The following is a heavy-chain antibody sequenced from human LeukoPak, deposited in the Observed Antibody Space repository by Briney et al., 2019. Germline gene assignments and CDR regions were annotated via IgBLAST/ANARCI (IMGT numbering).Heavy chain of an antibody. CDR1: GYTLTELS. J-gene: IGHJ4*02. CDR3: ATLWAMTTVTPSDY. CDR2: INPNSGGT. D-gene: IGHD4-17*01. Sequence: GASVKVSCKVSGYTLTELSMHWVRQAPGKGLEWMGWINPNSGGTNYAQKFQGRVTMTRDTSISTAYMELSRLRSDDTAVYYCATLWAMTTVTPSDYWGQGTLVTVSS. V-gene: IGHV1-2*02.